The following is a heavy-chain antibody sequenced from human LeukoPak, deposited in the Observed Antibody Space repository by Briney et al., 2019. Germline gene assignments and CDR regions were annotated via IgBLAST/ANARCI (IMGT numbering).Heavy chain of an antibody. D-gene: IGHD3-9*01. V-gene: IGHV3-23*01. Sequence: GGSLRLSCAASGFTFSSYAMSWVRQAPGKGLEWVSAISGSGGSTYYADSVKGWFTISRDNSKNTLYLQMNSLRAEDTAVYYCAKSPSVLTGQDGLPQCDYFDYWGQGTLVTVSS. J-gene: IGHJ4*02. CDR2: ISGSGGST. CDR1: GFTFSSYA. CDR3: AKSPSVLTGQDGLPQCDYFDY.